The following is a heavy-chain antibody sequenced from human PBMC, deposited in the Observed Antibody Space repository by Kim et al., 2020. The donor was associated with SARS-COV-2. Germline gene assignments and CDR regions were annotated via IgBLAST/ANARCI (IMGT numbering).Heavy chain of an antibody. CDR3: ASGRGAAAVFVRREPLQH. Sequence: GGSLRLSCAASGFTVSSNYMSWVRQAPGKGLEWVSVIYSGGSTYYADSVKGRFTISRDNSKNTLYLQMNSLRAEDTAVYYCASGRGAAAVFVRREPLQHWGQGTLVTVSS. V-gene: IGHV3-53*01. CDR1: GFTVSSNY. CDR2: IYSGGST. D-gene: IGHD6-13*01. J-gene: IGHJ1*01.